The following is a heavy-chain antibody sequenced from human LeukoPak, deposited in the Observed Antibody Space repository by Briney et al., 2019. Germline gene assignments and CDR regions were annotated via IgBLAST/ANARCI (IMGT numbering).Heavy chain of an antibody. CDR2: MNPNSGNT. J-gene: IGHJ3*02. CDR3: ARDVAAAAHDAFDI. D-gene: IGHD6-13*01. CDR1: GYTFTSYD. V-gene: IGHV1-8*03. Sequence: GASVKVSCKASGYTFTSYDINWVRQATGQGLEWMGWMNPNSGNTGYAQKFQGRVTITRNTSISTAYMELSSLRSEDTAVYYCARDVAAAAHDAFDIWGQGTMVTVSS.